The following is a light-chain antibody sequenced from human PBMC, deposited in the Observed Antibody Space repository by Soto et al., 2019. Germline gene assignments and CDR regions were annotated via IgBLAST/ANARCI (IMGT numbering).Light chain of an antibody. CDR2: GAS. CDR3: QQYGSSPLT. J-gene: IGKJ4*01. V-gene: IGKV3-20*01. Sequence: EIVLTQSPGTLSLSPGERATLSCRASQSVKSNYLAWYQQKPGQAPRLIIYGASSRATGIPDRFSGCGSGTDFTLTISRLEPEDFAVYYCQQYGSSPLTFGGGTKVEIK. CDR1: QSVKSNY.